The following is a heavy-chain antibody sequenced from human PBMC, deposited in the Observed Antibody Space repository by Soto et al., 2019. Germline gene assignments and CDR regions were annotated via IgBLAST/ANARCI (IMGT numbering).Heavy chain of an antibody. J-gene: IGHJ5*02. D-gene: IGHD6-13*01. CDR2: ISITSAYI. Sequence: GGSLRLSCADSGFTFRRFTINWVRLAPGKGLEWVSTISITSAYICYTDTLRGRLTISRVNAKNSLLLQMNSLRAEDTAAYNCTRDSSRDSRARVLSDPWGPGTLVTVSS. CDR1: GFTFRRFT. CDR3: TRDSSRDSRARVLSDP. V-gene: IGHV3-21*01.